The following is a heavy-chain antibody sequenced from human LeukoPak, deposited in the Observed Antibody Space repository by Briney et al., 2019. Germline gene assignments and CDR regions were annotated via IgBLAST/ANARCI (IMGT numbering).Heavy chain of an antibody. CDR2: INPSGGST. Sequence: ASVKVSCKASGYTFTSYYMHWVRPAPGQGLEWMGIINPSGGSTSYAQKFQGRVTMTRDTSTSTVYMELSSLRSEDTAVYYCARVGPLDAFDIWGQGTMVTVSS. CDR1: GYTFTSYY. CDR3: ARVGPLDAFDI. V-gene: IGHV1-46*01. J-gene: IGHJ3*02.